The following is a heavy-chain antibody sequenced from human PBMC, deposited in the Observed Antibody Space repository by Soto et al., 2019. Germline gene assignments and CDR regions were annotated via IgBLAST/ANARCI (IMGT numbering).Heavy chain of an antibody. CDR2: INPSGGST. CDR1: VYTFTSYY. V-gene: IGHV1-46*01. Sequence: XSVKVSCKASVYTFTSYYMHWVRQAPGQGLEWMGIINPSGGSTSYAQKFQGRVTMTRDTSTSTVYMELSSLRSEDTAVYYCARVMATRTFDYWGQGTLVTVSS. J-gene: IGHJ4*02. D-gene: IGHD5-12*01. CDR3: ARVMATRTFDY.